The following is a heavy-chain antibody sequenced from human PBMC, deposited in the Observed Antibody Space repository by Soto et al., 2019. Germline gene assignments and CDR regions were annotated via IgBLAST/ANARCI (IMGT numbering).Heavy chain of an antibody. CDR3: VREEWGYSYGLDLFDY. D-gene: IGHD5-18*01. J-gene: IGHJ4*02. Sequence: GGSLRLSCAASGFTFSSYAMHWVRQAPGKGLEWVAVISYDGSNKYYADSVKGRFTISRDNSKNTLYLQMNSLRAEDTAVYYCVREEWGYSYGLDLFDYWGQGTLVTVSS. V-gene: IGHV3-30-3*01. CDR1: GFTFSSYA. CDR2: ISYDGSNK.